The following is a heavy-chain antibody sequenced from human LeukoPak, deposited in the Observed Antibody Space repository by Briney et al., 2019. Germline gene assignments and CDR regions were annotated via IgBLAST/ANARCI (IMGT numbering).Heavy chain of an antibody. CDR1: GFTFSSYE. J-gene: IGHJ4*02. D-gene: IGHD3-22*01. V-gene: IGHV3-48*03. CDR3: AIHPNYYRGY. Sequence: GGSLRLSCAASGFTFSSYEMNWVRQAPGKGLEWVSYISSSGSTIYYADSVKGRFTIPRDNAKNSLYLQMNSLRAEDTAVYYCAIHPNYYRGYWGQGTLVTVSS. CDR2: ISSSGSTI.